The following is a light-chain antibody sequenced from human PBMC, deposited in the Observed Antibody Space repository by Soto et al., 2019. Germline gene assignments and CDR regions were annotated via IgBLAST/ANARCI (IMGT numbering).Light chain of an antibody. CDR2: DAY. CDR1: QSFRGL. CDR3: QQYGSSPRT. Sequence: EVVLTQSPVTLSLSPGERATLSCRASQSFRGLLAWYQQKPGQAPRLLIYDAYNRATGIPPRFSGSGSGTDFTLTISSLEPEDVAVYYCQQYGSSPRTFGQGTKVEIK. V-gene: IGKV3-11*01. J-gene: IGKJ1*01.